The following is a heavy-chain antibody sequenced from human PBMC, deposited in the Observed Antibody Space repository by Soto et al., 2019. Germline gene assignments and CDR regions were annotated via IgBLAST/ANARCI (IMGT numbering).Heavy chain of an antibody. D-gene: IGHD3-22*01. Sequence: ASLKGSCKTAGYTFTIYAMHWGRQAPGQRLEWMGWINAGNGNTKYSQKFQGRVTITRDTSASTAYMELSSLRSEDTAVYYCARANYYDSSGYYYPIWGQGTMVTVSS. CDR1: GYTFTIYA. V-gene: IGHV1-3*01. CDR2: INAGNGNT. CDR3: ARANYYDSSGYYYPI. J-gene: IGHJ3*02.